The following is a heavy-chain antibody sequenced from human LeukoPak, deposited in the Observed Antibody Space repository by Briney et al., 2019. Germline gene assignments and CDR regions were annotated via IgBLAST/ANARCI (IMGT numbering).Heavy chain of an antibody. CDR2: ISSSGSTI. CDR1: GFTFSSYE. CDR3: ARDYYGSGSTQVDY. V-gene: IGHV3-48*03. D-gene: IGHD3-10*01. J-gene: IGHJ4*02. Sequence: GGSLRLSCAASGFTFSSYEMNWVRQAPGKGLEWVSYISSSGSTIYYADSVKGRFTISRDNAKNSLYLQMNSLRAEDTAVYYCARDYYGSGSTQVDYWGQGTLVTVSS.